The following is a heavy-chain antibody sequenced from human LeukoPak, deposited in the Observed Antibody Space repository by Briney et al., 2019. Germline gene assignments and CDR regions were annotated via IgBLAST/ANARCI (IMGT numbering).Heavy chain of an antibody. CDR1: GGSISSYY. Sequence: PSETLSLNCTVSGGSISSYYWSWIRQPPGKELEWIGYIHYSGSTNYNPSLKSRVTMSVDTSKNQFSLKLTSVTAADTAVYYCARGGSSSSWPFYYWGQGTLVTVSS. V-gene: IGHV4-59*01. J-gene: IGHJ4*02. D-gene: IGHD6-13*01. CDR3: ARGGSSSSWPFYY. CDR2: IHYSGST.